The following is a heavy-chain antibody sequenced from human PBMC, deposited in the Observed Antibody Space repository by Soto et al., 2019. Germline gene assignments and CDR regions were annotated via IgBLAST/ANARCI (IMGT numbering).Heavy chain of an antibody. CDR2: VSAYNGNT. CDR1: RVTFTSHG. J-gene: IGHJ3*02. Sequence: ASVKVCCKGSRVTFTSHGLRLVGQGPGQGLEGMGVVSAYNGNTNYAQKLQGRVTMTTDTSTSTAYMELRSLRSDDGAVYYCARGGSPYCSSTSCYPQRDAFDIWGQGTMVSVSS. CDR3: ARGGSPYCSSTSCYPQRDAFDI. D-gene: IGHD2-2*01. V-gene: IGHV1-18*01.